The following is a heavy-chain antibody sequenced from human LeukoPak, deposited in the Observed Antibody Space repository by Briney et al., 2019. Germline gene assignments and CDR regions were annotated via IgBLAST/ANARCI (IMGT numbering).Heavy chain of an antibody. J-gene: IGHJ5*02. CDR1: GFTFSSYW. Sequence: PGGSLRLSCAASGFTFSSYWMSWVRQAPGKGLEWVANIKQDGSEKYYVDSVKGRITISRDNAKNSLYLQMNSLRAEDTAVYYCARDPDIGWFDPWGQGTLVTVSS. CDR3: ARDPDIGWFDP. V-gene: IGHV3-7*01. CDR2: IKQDGSEK. D-gene: IGHD5-12*01.